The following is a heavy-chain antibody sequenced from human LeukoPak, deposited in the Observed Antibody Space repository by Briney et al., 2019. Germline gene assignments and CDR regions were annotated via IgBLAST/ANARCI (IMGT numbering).Heavy chain of an antibody. Sequence: GGSLRLSCAASGFTFSTYGMHWVRQAPGKGLEWVSSISTSSPYIYYADSVKGRFTISRDNAKNSLYLQMNSLRADDTAVYYCARGGAHCSGVCYYDYWGQGTLVTVSS. CDR1: GFTFSTYG. CDR2: ISTSSPYI. D-gene: IGHD2-21*02. CDR3: ARGGAHCSGVCYYDY. V-gene: IGHV3-21*06. J-gene: IGHJ4*02.